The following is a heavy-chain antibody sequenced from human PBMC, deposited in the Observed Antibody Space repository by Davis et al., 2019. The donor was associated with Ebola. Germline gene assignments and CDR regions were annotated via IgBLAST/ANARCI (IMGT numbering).Heavy chain of an antibody. J-gene: IGHJ4*02. CDR2: ISGGGAGT. V-gene: IGHV3-23*01. CDR1: GFTFSSYS. D-gene: IGHD5/OR15-5a*01. Sequence: PGGSLRLSCAASGFTFSSYSMNWVRQAPGKGLEWVSAISGGGAGTHYADSVKGRFTSSRDNSKDTMYLQMNSLRAEDTAVYYCARGSTLALYYFDYWGQGTLVTVSS. CDR3: ARGSTLALYYFDY.